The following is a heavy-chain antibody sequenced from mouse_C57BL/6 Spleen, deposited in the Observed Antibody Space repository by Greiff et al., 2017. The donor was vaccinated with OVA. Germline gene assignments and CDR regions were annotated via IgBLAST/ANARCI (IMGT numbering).Heavy chain of an antibody. CDR2: ISYDGSN. J-gene: IGHJ1*03. V-gene: IGHV3-6*01. CDR3: ARGTGTSWYFDV. Sequence: DVQLQESGPGLVKPSQSLSLTCSVTGYSITSGYYWNWIRQFPGNKLEWMGYISYDGSNNYNPSLKNRISITRDTSKNQFFLKLNSVTTEDTATYYCARGTGTSWYFDVWGTGTTVTVSS. CDR1: GYSITSGYY. D-gene: IGHD4-1*01.